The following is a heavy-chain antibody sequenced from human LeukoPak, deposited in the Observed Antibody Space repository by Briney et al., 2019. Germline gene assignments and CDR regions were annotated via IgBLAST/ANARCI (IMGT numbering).Heavy chain of an antibody. CDR2: ISYDGSNT. Sequence: GSLRLSCAASGFTFSGYGMRWVRPAPGKGLEWVALISYDGSNTYYADSVKGRFTISRDNSKNTLYLQMNSLRAEDTAVYYCAKDGNHDTSPDHWGQGTLVTVSS. J-gene: IGHJ4*02. V-gene: IGHV3-30*18. D-gene: IGHD3-22*01. CDR1: GFTFSGYG. CDR3: AKDGNHDTSPDH.